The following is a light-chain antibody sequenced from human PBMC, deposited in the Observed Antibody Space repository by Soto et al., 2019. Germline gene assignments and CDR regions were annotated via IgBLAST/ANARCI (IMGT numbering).Light chain of an antibody. J-gene: IGKJ1*01. CDR3: QQYNSYST. CDR1: QSISSW. CDR2: DAS. Sequence: DIQITQSPSTFSASXGDRVTIACRASQSISSWLAWYQQKPGKAPKLLIYDASSLESGVPSRFSGSGSGTEFTLTISSLQPDDFTTYYCQQYNSYSTFGQGAKVDIK. V-gene: IGKV1-5*01.